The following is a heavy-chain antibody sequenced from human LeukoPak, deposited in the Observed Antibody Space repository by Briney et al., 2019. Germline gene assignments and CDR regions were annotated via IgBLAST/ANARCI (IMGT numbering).Heavy chain of an antibody. CDR3: ARGGGAGDPELFDY. V-gene: IGHV4-39*01. J-gene: IGHJ4*02. D-gene: IGHD1-26*01. Sequence: SETLSLTSTVSGVSTSSISYYCGSIGQPPGKGLGWSVSISYSGRTYYNPSLKSRVTISVDTSKNQFSLKLSSVTAADTAVYYCARGGGAGDPELFDYWGQGTLVTVSS. CDR1: GVSTSSISYY. CDR2: ISYSGRT.